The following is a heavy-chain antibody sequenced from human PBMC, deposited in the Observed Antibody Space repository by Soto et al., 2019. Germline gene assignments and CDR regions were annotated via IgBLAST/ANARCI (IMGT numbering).Heavy chain of an antibody. CDR1: GVTFHNFA. CDR3: ETATCSPVSDTLYRYGMDD. D-gene: IGHD5-18*01. V-gene: IGHV1-69*01. Sequence: QVQLVQSGAEVKKPGSSVKVSCQASGVTFHNFAFTWVRQAPGQGLEWLGGIMPVFHTTNIAQTFQDRITVTADDFTTTVYMEMTSLRYDDTAVYYCETATCSPVSDTLYRYGMDDWGHGTTVTVSS. J-gene: IGHJ6*02. CDR2: IMPVFHTT.